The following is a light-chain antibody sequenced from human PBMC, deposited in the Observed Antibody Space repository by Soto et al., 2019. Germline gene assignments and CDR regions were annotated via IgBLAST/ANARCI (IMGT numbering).Light chain of an antibody. J-gene: IGKJ4*01. CDR1: QSVSSSY. CDR3: QQDYHSLT. Sequence: EIVMTQSPATLSFSPGERATLSCSASQSVSSSYLSWYQQKPGQAPRLLIYGASTRATGIPARFSGSGSGTDFTLTISSMQPEDFAVYYCQQDYHSLTFGGGTKVEIK. CDR2: GAS. V-gene: IGKV3D-7*01.